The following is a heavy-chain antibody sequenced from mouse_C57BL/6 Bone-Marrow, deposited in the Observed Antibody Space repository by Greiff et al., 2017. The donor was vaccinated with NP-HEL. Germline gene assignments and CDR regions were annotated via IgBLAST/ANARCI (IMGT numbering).Heavy chain of an antibody. V-gene: IGHV1-63*01. CDR2: IYPGGGYT. CDR1: GYTFTNYW. J-gene: IGHJ3*01. Sequence: QVQLKESGAELVRPGTSVKMSCKASGYTFTNYWIGWAKQRPGHGLEWIGDIYPGGGYTNYNEKFKGKATLTADKSSSTAYMQFSSLTSEDSAIYYCARGADDGYYAPFAYWGQVTLVTVSA. CDR3: ARGADDGYYAPFAY. D-gene: IGHD2-3*01.